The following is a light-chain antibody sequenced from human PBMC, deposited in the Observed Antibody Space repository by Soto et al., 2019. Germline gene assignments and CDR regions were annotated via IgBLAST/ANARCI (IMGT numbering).Light chain of an antibody. V-gene: IGLV2-14*01. CDR1: SSGVGGYNF. CDR3: SSYTSSSTLV. J-gene: IGLJ1*01. CDR2: DVS. Sequence: QSALTQPASVSGSPGQSITISCTGASSGVGGYNFVSWYQQYPGKAPKLIICDVSNRPSGVSNRFSSSKSGNTASLTISGLQAEDEADYYCSSYTSSSTLVFGGGTKLTVL.